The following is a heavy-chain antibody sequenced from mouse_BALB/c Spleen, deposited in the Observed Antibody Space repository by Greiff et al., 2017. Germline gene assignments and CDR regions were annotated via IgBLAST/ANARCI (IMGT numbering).Heavy chain of an antibody. V-gene: IGHV14-3*02. Sequence: EVQGVESGAELVKPGASVKLSCTASGFNIKDTYLHWVKQRPEQGLEWIGRIDPANGNIKYDPKFQGKATITADTSSNTAYLQLSSLTSEDSVVYYCARNYGHAMDYWGQGTSVTVSS. CDR2: IDPANGNI. CDR3: ARNYGHAMDY. J-gene: IGHJ4*01. CDR1: GFNIKDTY. D-gene: IGHD1-2*01.